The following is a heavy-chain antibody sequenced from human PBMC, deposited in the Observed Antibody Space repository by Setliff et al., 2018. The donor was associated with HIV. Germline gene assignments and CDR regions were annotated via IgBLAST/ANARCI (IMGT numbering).Heavy chain of an antibody. CDR3: ARPALGIGGGSRFDN. CDR2: IHYGGFF. V-gene: IGHV4-39*01. D-gene: IGHD3-10*01. J-gene: IGHJ4*02. CDR1: GGSFRSGRYY. Sequence: SETLSLTCTVSGGSFRSGRYYWGWIRQPPGKGLEWIGNIHYGGFFWYSPSLKSRVTISVDTSKNQFSLKLSSVTAADTAVYYCARPALGIGGGSRFDNWGQGTRVTVSS.